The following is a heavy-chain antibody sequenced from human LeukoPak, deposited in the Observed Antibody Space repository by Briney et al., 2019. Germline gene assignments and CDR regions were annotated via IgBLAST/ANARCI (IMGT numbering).Heavy chain of an antibody. J-gene: IGHJ4*02. CDR3: ARHGASGYDYFDY. Sequence: ASETLSLTCTVSGGSISSSNYYWGWIRQPPGKGLEWIGSIYYSGSTYYNPSLKSRVTISVDTSKNQFSLKLSSVTAADTAVYYCARHGASGYDYFDYWGQGTLVTVSS. CDR2: IYYSGST. D-gene: IGHD5-12*01. V-gene: IGHV4-39*01. CDR1: GGSISSSNYY.